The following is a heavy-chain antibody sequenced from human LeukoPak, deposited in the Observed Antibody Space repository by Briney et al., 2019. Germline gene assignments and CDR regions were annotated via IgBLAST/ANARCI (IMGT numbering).Heavy chain of an antibody. Sequence: PGGSLRLSCAASGFTFSSYGMHWVRQAPGKGLEWVAVIWYDGSNKYYADSVKGRFTISRDNAKNTLYLQMNSLRVEDSAVYYCARDQIYCSGGYCYFDYWGQGTLVTVSS. D-gene: IGHD2-15*01. CDR1: GFTFSSYG. J-gene: IGHJ4*02. CDR3: ARDQIYCSGGYCYFDY. V-gene: IGHV3-33*01. CDR2: IWYDGSNK.